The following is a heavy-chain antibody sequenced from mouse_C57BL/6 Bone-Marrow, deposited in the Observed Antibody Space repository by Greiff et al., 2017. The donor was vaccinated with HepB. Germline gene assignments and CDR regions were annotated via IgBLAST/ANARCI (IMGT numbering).Heavy chain of an antibody. CDR3: ARDGYSPYY. CDR1: GFTFSDYG. D-gene: IGHD2-3*01. CDR2: ISSGSSTI. V-gene: IGHV5-17*01. J-gene: IGHJ2*01. Sequence: EVQLVESGGGLVKPGGSLKLSCAASGFTFSDYGMHWVRQAPEKGLEWVAYISSGSSTIYYADTVKGRFTISRDNAKNTLFLQMTSLRSEDTAMYYCARDGYSPYYWGQGTTLTVSS.